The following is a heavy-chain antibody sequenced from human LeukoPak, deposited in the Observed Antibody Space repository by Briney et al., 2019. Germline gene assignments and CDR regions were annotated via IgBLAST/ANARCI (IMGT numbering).Heavy chain of an antibody. V-gene: IGHV3-30*02. CDR3: AKGGDSSGYYPGY. D-gene: IGHD3-22*01. CDR1: GFTFSSYG. Sequence: GGSLRLSCAAFGFTFSSYGMHWVRQAPGKGLEWVAFIRYDGSNKYYADSVKGRFTISRDNSKNTLYLQMNSLRAEDTAVYYCAKGGDSSGYYPGYWGQGTLVTVSS. CDR2: IRYDGSNK. J-gene: IGHJ4*02.